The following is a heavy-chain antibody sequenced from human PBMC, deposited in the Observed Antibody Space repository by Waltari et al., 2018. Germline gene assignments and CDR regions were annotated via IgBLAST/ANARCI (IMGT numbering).Heavy chain of an antibody. D-gene: IGHD6-13*01. V-gene: IGHV1-24*01. CDR2: FDPEDGET. CDR1: GYTLTELS. CDR3: ATLSPGYSSSWYEGSAFDI. Sequence: QVQLVQSGAEVKKPGASVKVSGKVSGYTLTELSMHWVRQAPAKGLEWMGGFDPEDGETIYAQKFQGRVTMTEDTSTDTAYMELSSLRSEDTAVYYCATLSPGYSSSWYEGSAFDIWGQGTMVTVSS. J-gene: IGHJ3*02.